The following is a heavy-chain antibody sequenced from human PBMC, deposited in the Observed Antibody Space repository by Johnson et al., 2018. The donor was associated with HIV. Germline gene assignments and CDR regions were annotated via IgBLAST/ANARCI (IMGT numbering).Heavy chain of an antibody. Sequence: QVQLVESGGGLVQPGRSLRLSCAASGFTFTSYAMHWIRQAPGKGLEWVALVSYDGSNKYYADSVKGRFTISRDNSKNTLYLQMNSLRAEDTAVYYCASQVRGLRLGVDAFDIWGQGTMVTVSS. V-gene: IGHV3-30*04. CDR3: ASQVRGLRLGVDAFDI. D-gene: IGHD3-16*01. J-gene: IGHJ3*02. CDR2: VSYDGSNK. CDR1: GFTFTSYA.